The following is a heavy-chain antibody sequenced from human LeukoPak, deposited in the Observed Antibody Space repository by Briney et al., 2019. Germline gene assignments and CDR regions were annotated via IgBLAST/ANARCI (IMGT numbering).Heavy chain of an antibody. D-gene: IGHD3-10*01. CDR2: INPNSGGT. V-gene: IGHV1-2*04. Sequence: ASVKVSCKASGYTFTGYYMHWVRQAPGQGLEWMGWINPNSGGTNYAQKFQGWVTMTRDTSISTAYMELSRLRSDDTAVYYCAKVPNYSGSGSPLFDYWGQGTLVTVSS. CDR1: GYTFTGYY. J-gene: IGHJ4*02. CDR3: AKVPNYSGSGSPLFDY.